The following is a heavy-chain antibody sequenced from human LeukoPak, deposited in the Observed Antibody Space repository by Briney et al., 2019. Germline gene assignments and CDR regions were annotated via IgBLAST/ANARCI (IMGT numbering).Heavy chain of an antibody. CDR2: ISGSGGST. CDR1: GFTFSSYA. J-gene: IGHJ4*02. Sequence: GGSLRLSCAASGFTFSSYAMSWVRQAPGEGLEWVSAISGSGGSTYYADSVKGRFTISRDNSKNTLYLQMNSLRAEDTAVYYCGKGARGPRYGSGSYYKGGGYYFEYWGQGTLVTVSS. CDR3: GKGARGPRYGSGSYYKGGGYYFEY. V-gene: IGHV3-23*01. D-gene: IGHD3-10*01.